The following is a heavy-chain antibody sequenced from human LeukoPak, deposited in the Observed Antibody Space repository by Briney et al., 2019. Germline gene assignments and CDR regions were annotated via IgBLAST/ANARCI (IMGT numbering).Heavy chain of an antibody. D-gene: IGHD3-16*02. V-gene: IGHV3-23*01. CDR1: GFTFSSYA. J-gene: IGHJ4*02. CDR3: PKYSPPPWDYVWGSYRSRMGGYFDY. CDR2: ISGSGGST. Sequence: GGSLRLSCAASGFTFSSYAMSWVRQAPGKGLEWVSAISGSGGSTDYADAVKGRVTISRDNSKNTLYVQMNRRRAEDPAVYYCPKYSPPPWDYVWGSYRSRMGGYFDYWGQGTLVTVSS.